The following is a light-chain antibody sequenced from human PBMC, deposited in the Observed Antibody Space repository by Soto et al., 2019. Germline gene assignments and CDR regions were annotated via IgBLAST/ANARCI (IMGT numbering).Light chain of an antibody. Sequence: QMTQSPSSVSASVGDIVTITCRASQDISTWLAWYQQKPGKAPSLLIYGASNLQRGVPSRFSGRGSGTEFTLTISSLQPEDFATYYCKQANSFPNFGRGTRLEIK. V-gene: IGKV1-12*01. CDR2: GAS. CDR3: KQANSFPN. J-gene: IGKJ5*01. CDR1: QDISTW.